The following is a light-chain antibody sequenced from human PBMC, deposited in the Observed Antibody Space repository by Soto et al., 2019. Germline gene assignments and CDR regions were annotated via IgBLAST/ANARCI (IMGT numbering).Light chain of an antibody. Sequence: QSLLTQPASVSGSPGQSITISCTGTSSDVGGYNYVSWYQQQPGKAPKLMIYEVSNRPSGVSNRFSGSKSGNTASLTISGLQAEDEADYYCSSYTSSSTLNVFGTGTKVTVL. V-gene: IGLV2-14*01. CDR3: SSYTSSSTLNV. CDR2: EVS. CDR1: SSDVGGYNY. J-gene: IGLJ1*01.